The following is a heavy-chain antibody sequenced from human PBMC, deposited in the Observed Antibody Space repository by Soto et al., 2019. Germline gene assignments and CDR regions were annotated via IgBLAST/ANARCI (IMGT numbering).Heavy chain of an antibody. CDR2: IGTSGKTI. CDR3: AKDPWDIVVVPAAPPSDY. D-gene: IGHD2-2*01. J-gene: IGHJ4*02. Sequence: GGSLRLSCAVSGFTFSSYEMNWVRQAPGKGLEWVSYIGTSGKTIYYADSVRGRFTISRDNAKNSLYLQMNSLRAEDTAVYYCAKDPWDIVVVPAAPPSDYWGQGTLVTVSS. CDR1: GFTFSSYE. V-gene: IGHV3-48*03.